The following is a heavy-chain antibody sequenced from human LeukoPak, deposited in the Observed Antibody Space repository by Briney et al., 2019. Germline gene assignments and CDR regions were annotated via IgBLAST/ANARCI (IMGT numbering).Heavy chain of an antibody. D-gene: IGHD4-17*01. CDR3: ARETPYGDFDY. CDR2: IYYIGST. J-gene: IGHJ4*02. V-gene: IGHV4-59*01. Sequence: PSETLSLTCTASGGSISSYYWSWIRQPPGKGLEWIGYIYYIGSTNYNPSLKSRVTISVDTSKNQFSLKLSSVTTADTAVYYCARETPYGDFDYWGQGSLVTVSS. CDR1: GGSISSYY.